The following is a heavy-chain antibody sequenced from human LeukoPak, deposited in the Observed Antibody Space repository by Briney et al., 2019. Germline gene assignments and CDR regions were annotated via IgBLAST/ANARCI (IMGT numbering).Heavy chain of an antibody. D-gene: IGHD3-16*01. V-gene: IGHV3-53*01. CDR1: GFTVSSNY. CDR2: IYSGGDT. Sequence: GGSLRLSCAASGFTVSSNYMSWVRQAPGKGLEWVSVIYSGGDTYYADSVKGRFTISRDKSKNTLYLQVNSLRAEDTAVYYCARHSYDGYYFDYWGQGTLVIVSS. J-gene: IGHJ4*02. CDR3: ARHSYDGYYFDY.